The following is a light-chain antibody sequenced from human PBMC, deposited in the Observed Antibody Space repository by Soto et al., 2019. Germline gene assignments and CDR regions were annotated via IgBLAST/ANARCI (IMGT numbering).Light chain of an antibody. Sequence: ETVFTQSPCTLSLSPGERATLSCRASQTVSSTYLAWYQQKPGQAPRLLIYDASNRATGIPARFSGSGSGTDFTHTISSLEPEDFAVYYCQQRSNWHTFGQGTRLEIK. CDR2: DAS. CDR1: QTVSSTY. J-gene: IGKJ5*01. V-gene: IGKV3D-11*02. CDR3: QQRSNWHT.